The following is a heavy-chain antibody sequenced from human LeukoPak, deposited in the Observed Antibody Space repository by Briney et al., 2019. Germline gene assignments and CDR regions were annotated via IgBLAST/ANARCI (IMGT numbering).Heavy chain of an antibody. J-gene: IGHJ4*02. D-gene: IGHD3-10*01. CDR3: ARDRETTMVRGVIITTPPFDY. Sequence: PSETLSLTCTVSGYSISSGYYWGWIRQPPGKGLEWIGSIYHSGSTYYNPSLKSRVTISVDTSKNQFSLKLSSVTAADTAVYYCARDRETTMVRGVIITTPPFDYWGQGTLVTVSS. CDR2: IYHSGST. V-gene: IGHV4-38-2*02. CDR1: GYSISSGYY.